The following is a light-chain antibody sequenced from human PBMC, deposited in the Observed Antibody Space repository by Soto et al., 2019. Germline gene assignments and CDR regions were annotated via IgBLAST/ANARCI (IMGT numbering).Light chain of an antibody. V-gene: IGKV1-5*03. CDR1: QSISIW. CDR3: QLWNDYSLT. Sequence: DIHMTQSPSTMSASVGDRVTITCRASQSISIWLAWYQQKPGKAPNLLIYKTSSLETGVPSRFSGSGSGTEITLTISSPAPNYFATYYRQLWNDYSLTFGQGTQV. CDR2: KTS. J-gene: IGKJ1*01.